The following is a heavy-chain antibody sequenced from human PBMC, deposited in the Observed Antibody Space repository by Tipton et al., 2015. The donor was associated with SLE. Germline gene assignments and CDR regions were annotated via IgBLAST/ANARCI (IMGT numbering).Heavy chain of an antibody. CDR2: VYSSGST. D-gene: IGHD2-15*01. V-gene: IGHV4-4*07. Sequence: TLSLTCTVSGGSISGYYWRWIRQPAGRGLEWIGRVYSSGSTIYNPSLKSRVTISVDTSKNQFSLKLSSVTAADTAVYYCARDLAGYVVQAGMDVWGQGTTVTVSS. J-gene: IGHJ6*02. CDR1: GGSISGYY. CDR3: ARDLAGYVVQAGMDV.